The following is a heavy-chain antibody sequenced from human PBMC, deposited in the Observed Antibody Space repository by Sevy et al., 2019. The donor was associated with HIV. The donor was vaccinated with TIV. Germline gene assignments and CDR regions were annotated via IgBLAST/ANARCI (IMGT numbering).Heavy chain of an antibody. V-gene: IGHV4-30-4*01. J-gene: IGHJ4*02. Sequence: SETLSLTCSVSGGSISNAYYYWSWIRQPPGKGLEWIGYIYYSGRTHYNPTLKSRISISVDTSRTQFSLSLDSVTAADTAVYYCARMKFWNGYFDYWGQGTLVTVSS. CDR2: IYYSGRT. CDR3: ARMKFWNGYFDY. D-gene: IGHD3-3*01. CDR1: GGSISNAYYY.